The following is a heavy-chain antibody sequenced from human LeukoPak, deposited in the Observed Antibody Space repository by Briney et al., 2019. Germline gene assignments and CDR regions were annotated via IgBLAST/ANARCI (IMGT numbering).Heavy chain of an antibody. CDR2: IYYSGST. CDR3: ARGWGGYYSPNWFDP. D-gene: IGHD3-3*01. J-gene: IGHJ5*02. V-gene: IGHV4-31*03. Sequence: SETLSLTCTVSGGSISSGGYYWSWIRQHPGKGLEWIGYIYYSGSTYYNPSLKSRVTISVDTPKNQFSLKLSSVTAADTAVYYCARGWGGYYSPNWFDPWGQGTLVTVSS. CDR1: GGSISSGGYY.